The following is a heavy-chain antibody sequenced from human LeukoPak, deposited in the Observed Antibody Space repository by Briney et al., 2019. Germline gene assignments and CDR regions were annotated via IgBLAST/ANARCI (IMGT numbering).Heavy chain of an antibody. J-gene: IGHJ4*02. Sequence: PGGSLRLSCSASGFTFSSYAMHWVRQAPGKGLEYVSAISSNGDSTYYADSVKGRFTISRDNSKNTLYLQMNSLRAEDTAVYYCAKDRNYDSSGYYGYWGQGTLVTVSS. V-gene: IGHV3-64*04. CDR1: GFTFSSYA. D-gene: IGHD3-22*01. CDR3: AKDRNYDSSGYYGY. CDR2: ISSNGDST.